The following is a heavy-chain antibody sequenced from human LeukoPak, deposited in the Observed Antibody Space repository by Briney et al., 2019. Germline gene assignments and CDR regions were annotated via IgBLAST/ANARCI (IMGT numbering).Heavy chain of an antibody. D-gene: IGHD2-8*02. J-gene: IGHJ6*02. CDR3: ALGTVNKDFYFGMDV. CDR1: GFTFSDYY. CDR2: ISNSGSTV. Sequence: GGSLRLSCAASGFTFSDYYMTWLRQAPGKGLEWLSYISNSGSTVFYADSVKGRFTVSRDNAKRSLYLQIESLRDDDTAVYHCALGTVNKDFYFGMDVWGQGTTVTVSS. V-gene: IGHV3-11*01.